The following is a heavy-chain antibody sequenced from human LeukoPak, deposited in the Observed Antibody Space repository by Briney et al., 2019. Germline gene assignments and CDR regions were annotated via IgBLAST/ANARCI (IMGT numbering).Heavy chain of an antibody. D-gene: IGHD1-26*01. Sequence: GGSLRLSCVASGFNFSNSTVQWVRQAPGKGLEWVALISSHGTNKYYADSVKGRFTVARDNSKNTLYLQMKSLGPEDTAIYYCARGGSDVTVGYWGQGTLVTVSS. CDR2: ISSHGTNK. CDR3: ARGGSDVTVGY. CDR1: GFNFSNST. J-gene: IGHJ4*02. V-gene: IGHV3-30-3*01.